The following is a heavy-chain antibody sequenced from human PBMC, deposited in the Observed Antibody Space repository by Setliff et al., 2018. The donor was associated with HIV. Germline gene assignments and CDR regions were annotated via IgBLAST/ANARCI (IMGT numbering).Heavy chain of an antibody. CDR1: GCTLAEIS. CDR2: FDPEDDEE. D-gene: IGHD2-21*01. J-gene: IGHJ4*02. Sequence: ASVKVSCKVSGCTLAEISMHWVRQAPGKGLEWMGGFDPEDDEEIYAPKFQDRVTITRDVSTNTAFVELRSLRFDDTAVYYCAADRPEDCSGGECLAFGQEWGQGTLVTVSS. V-gene: IGHV1-24*01. CDR3: AADRPEDCSGGECLAFGQE.